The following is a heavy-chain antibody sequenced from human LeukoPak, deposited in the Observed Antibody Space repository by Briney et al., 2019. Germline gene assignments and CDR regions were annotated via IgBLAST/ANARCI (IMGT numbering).Heavy chain of an antibody. D-gene: IGHD3-22*01. CDR3: ARKEGDYYDSSGYLRY. J-gene: IGHJ4*02. CDR2: ISAYNGNT. V-gene: IGHV1-18*01. Sequence: ASVKVSCKASGYTFTSYGISWVRQAPGQGLEWXXXISAYNGNTNYAQKLQGRVTMTTDTSTSTAYMELRSLRSDDTAVYYCARKEGDYYDSSGYLRYWGQGTLVTVSS. CDR1: GYTFTSYG.